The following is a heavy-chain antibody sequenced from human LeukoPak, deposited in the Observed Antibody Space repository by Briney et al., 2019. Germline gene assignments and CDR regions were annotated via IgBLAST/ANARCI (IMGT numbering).Heavy chain of an antibody. CDR3: ARDRRSTSTSNTNWFDP. CDR2: ISSSSSYT. D-gene: IGHD2-2*01. Sequence: GGSLRLSCAASGFTFSDYYMSWIRQAPGKGLEWVSYISSSSSYTNYADSVKGRFTISRDNAKNSLYLQMNSLRAEDTAVYYCARDRRSTSTSNTNWFDPWGQGTLVTVSS. J-gene: IGHJ5*02. CDR1: GFTFSDYY. V-gene: IGHV3-11*06.